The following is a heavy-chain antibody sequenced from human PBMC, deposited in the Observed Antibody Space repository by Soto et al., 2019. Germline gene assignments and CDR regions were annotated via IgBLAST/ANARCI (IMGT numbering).Heavy chain of an antibody. D-gene: IGHD3-9*01. J-gene: IGHJ4*02. CDR1: GFSLRTYG. CDR3: ARDLGGLKTGYVDY. CDR2: IWYDGTKK. Sequence: GGSLRLSCAASGFSLRTYGMQWLRRAPGKGLEWVAFIWYDGTKKFYANSVKGRSTISKDNSNNILYLQMRSLRSDDTAVYYCARDLGGLKTGYVDYWGQGTLVTVSS. V-gene: IGHV3-30*02.